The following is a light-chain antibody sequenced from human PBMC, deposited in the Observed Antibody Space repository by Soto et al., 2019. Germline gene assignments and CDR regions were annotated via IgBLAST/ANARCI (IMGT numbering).Light chain of an antibody. V-gene: IGKV1-12*01. CDR3: QQDNSFPHT. CDR2: AAS. Sequence: DIQMTQSPSSVSSSVGAIATSTCRASQGIRSWLAWYQQKPGKAPKILIYAASSVQRGVPSRFRGSGSWTDFTLTISSLQPEDFATYYCQQDNSFPHTFGQGTLLEIK. CDR1: QGIRSW. J-gene: IGKJ2*01.